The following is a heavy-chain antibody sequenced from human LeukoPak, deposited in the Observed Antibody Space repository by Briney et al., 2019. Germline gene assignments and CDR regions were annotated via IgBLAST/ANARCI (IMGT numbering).Heavy chain of an antibody. J-gene: IGHJ4*02. V-gene: IGHV3-23*01. CDR1: GFTFSSYA. CDR2: ISGSGGGT. CDR3: AKDRAVGAFYYFDY. D-gene: IGHD1-26*01. Sequence: GGSLRLSCAASGFTFSSYAMSWVRQAPGKGLEWVSAISGSGGGTYYADSVKGRFTISRDNSKNMLYLQMNSLRAGDTAVYYCAKDRAVGAFYYFDYWGQGTLVTVSS.